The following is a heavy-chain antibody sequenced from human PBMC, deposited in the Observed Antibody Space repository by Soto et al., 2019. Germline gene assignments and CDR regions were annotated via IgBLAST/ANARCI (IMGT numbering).Heavy chain of an antibody. D-gene: IGHD6-19*01. V-gene: IGHV3-23*01. CDR1: GFTFSTYP. Sequence: QAGGSLRLSCTASGFTFSTYPMSWVRQAPGLGLEWVSLIGGSGDSTYYADSVKGRFTISRDNSRNTLYMQMNSLRAEDTALYYCAKRDAVAGANDYWGQGTLVTVSS. CDR3: AKRDAVAGANDY. J-gene: IGHJ4*02. CDR2: IGGSGDST.